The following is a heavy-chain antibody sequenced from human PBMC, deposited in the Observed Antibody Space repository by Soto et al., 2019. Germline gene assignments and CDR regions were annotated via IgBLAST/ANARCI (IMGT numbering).Heavy chain of an antibody. CDR3: AREGHYSDSSGYYSPIFDN. J-gene: IGHJ4*02. V-gene: IGHV3-48*02. Sequence: PGGSLRLSCAASGFTFSSYSMNWVRQAPGKGLEWLSYISSSGSTKYYADSVKGRFTISRDNAKNSLYLQMNSLSDEDMAVYYCAREGHYSDSSGYYSPIFDNWGQGTLVTVSS. CDR1: GFTFSSYS. CDR2: ISSSGSTK. D-gene: IGHD3-22*01.